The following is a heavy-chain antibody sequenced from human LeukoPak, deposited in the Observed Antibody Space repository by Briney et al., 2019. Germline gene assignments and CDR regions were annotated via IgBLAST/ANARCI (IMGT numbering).Heavy chain of an antibody. Sequence: GGSLRLSCAASGFRFNNYPMTWVRQAPGKGLEWVSTISGTGGSTYYGDSVRGRFTVSRDNSKNTLHLQMNRLRADDTAVYYCAKVKTVVMTALEHWGQGALVTVSS. CDR2: ISGTGGST. D-gene: IGHD2-21*02. CDR1: GFRFNNYP. J-gene: IGHJ4*02. V-gene: IGHV3-23*01. CDR3: AKVKTVVMTALEH.